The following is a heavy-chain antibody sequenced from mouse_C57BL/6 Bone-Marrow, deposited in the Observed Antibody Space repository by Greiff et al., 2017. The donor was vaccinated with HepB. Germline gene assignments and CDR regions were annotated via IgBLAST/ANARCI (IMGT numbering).Heavy chain of an antibody. D-gene: IGHD2-4*01. J-gene: IGHJ3*01. CDR2: IDPNSGGT. Sequence: VQLQQPGAELVKPGASVKLSCKASGYTFTSYWMHWVKQRPGRGLEWIGRIDPNSGGTKYNEKFKSKATLTVDKPTITAYMQLSSLTSEDSAVYYCARGIYYDYPFADWGQGTLVTVSA. CDR1: GYTFTSYW. V-gene: IGHV1-72*01. CDR3: ARGIYYDYPFAD.